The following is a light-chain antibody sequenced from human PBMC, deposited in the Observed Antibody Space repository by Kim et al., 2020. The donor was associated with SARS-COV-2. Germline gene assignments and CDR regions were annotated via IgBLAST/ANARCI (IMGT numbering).Light chain of an antibody. CDR2: GAS. J-gene: IGKJ2*01. CDR3: QQYNNWPPGYT. Sequence: EIVMTQSPATLSVSPGERATLSCRASQSVSSNLAWYQQKPGQAPRLLIYGASTRSTGIPARFSGSGSGTEFTLTISSLQSEDFAVYYCQQYNNWPPGYTRGQGTKLEI. CDR1: QSVSSN. V-gene: IGKV3-15*01.